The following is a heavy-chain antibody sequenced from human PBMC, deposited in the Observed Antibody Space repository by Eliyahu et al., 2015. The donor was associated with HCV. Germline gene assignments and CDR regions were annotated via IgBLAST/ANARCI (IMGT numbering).Heavy chain of an antibody. J-gene: IGHJ1*01. CDR2: INPSGGST. CDR1: GXTFTSYY. V-gene: IGHV1-46*01. Sequence: QVQLVQSGAEVKKPGASVKVSCKASGXTFTSYYXHWVRQAPGQGLXWMGIINPSGGSTSYAQKFQGRVTMTRDTSTSTVYMELSSLRSEDTAVYYCASAYSSSWFRLGYFQHWGQGTLVTVSS. D-gene: IGHD6-13*01. CDR3: ASAYSSSWFRLGYFQH.